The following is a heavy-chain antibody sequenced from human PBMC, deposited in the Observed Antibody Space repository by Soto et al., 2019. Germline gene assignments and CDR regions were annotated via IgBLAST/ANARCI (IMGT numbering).Heavy chain of an antibody. CDR3: ARSTPYYDFWSVISPFDP. V-gene: IGHV3-33*01. CDR2: IWYDGSNK. J-gene: IGHJ5*02. D-gene: IGHD3-3*01. CDR1: GFTFSIYG. Sequence: GGSLRLSCATSGFTFSIYGMHWVRQAPGKGLEWVAVIWYDGSNKYYADSVKGRFTISRDNSKNTLYLQMNSLRAEDTAVYYCARSTPYYDFWSVISPFDPWGQGTLVTVSS.